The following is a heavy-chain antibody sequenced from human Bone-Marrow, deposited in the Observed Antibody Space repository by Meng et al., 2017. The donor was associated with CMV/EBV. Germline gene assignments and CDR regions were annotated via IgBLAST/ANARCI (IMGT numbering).Heavy chain of an antibody. CDR2: IYYSGST. CDR1: GGSISSSSYY. D-gene: IGHD2-8*01. V-gene: IGHV4-39*01. Sequence: SETLSLTCTVSGGSISSSSYYWGWIRQPPGKGLEWIGSIYYSGSTYYNPSLKSRVTISVDTSKNQFSLKLSSVTAADTAVYYCARSIKLMVYADWGQGTLVTVSS. J-gene: IGHJ4*02. CDR3: ARSIKLMVYAD.